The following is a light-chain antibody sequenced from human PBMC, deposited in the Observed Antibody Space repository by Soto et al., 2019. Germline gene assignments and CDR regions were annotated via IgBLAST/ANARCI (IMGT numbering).Light chain of an antibody. CDR3: QQYGSSPPFT. Sequence: EIVLTQSPATLSLSPGERATLSCRASQSVSSYLAWYQQKPGQAPRLLIYGASSRATGIPDRFSGSGSGTDFTLTISRLEPEDSAVYYCQQYGSSPPFTFGPGTRVDIK. CDR1: QSVSSY. V-gene: IGKV3-20*01. J-gene: IGKJ3*01. CDR2: GAS.